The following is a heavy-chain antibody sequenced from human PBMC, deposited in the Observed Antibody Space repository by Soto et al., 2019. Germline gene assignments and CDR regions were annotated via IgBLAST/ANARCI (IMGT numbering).Heavy chain of an antibody. J-gene: IGHJ4*02. CDR3: AKDCRSSGWCGIDY. V-gene: IGHV3-30*18. D-gene: IGHD6-19*01. Sequence: QVQLVESGGGVVQPGRSLRLSCEASGFTFSSYGMHWVRQVPGKGLEWVALMSYDGSKKYYADSVKGRFIISRDNSKNTLYLQMNSRRAEDTAMYYCAKDCRSSGWCGIDYWGQGTLVTVSS. CDR1: GFTFSSYG. CDR2: MSYDGSKK.